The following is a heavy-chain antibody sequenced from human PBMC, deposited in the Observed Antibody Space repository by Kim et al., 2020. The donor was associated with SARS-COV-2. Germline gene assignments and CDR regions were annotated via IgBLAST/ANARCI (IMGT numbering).Heavy chain of an antibody. J-gene: IGHJ4*02. Sequence: GKGRFTISRDKSKTTLYLQMNSRRAEDTAVYYCAKAPYLYYDSSGYYYVYWGQGTLVTVSS. V-gene: IGHV3-23*01. D-gene: IGHD3-22*01. CDR3: AKAPYLYYDSSGYYYVY.